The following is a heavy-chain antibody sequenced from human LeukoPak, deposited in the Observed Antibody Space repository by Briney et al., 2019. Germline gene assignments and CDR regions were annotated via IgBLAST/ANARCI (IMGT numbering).Heavy chain of an antibody. Sequence: SETLSLTCTVSGGSMSNYYWHWIRQAPGKGLEWIGYIYFSGTTNYSPSLKSRLTISIDTSKNQFSLNLRSVTAADTAVYYCARRGGSWWVFDYWGQGTLVTVSS. J-gene: IGHJ4*02. V-gene: IGHV4-59*01. D-gene: IGHD6-13*01. CDR2: IYFSGTT. CDR3: ARRGGSWWVFDY. CDR1: GGSMSNYY.